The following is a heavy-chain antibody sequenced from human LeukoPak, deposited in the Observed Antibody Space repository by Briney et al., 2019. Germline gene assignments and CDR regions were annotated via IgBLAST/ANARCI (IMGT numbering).Heavy chain of an antibody. J-gene: IGHJ4*02. Sequence: SETLSLTCTASGGSISSCYWSWIRQPPGKGLERIGYIYYSGSTNYNPSLKSRVTISVDTSKNQFSLKLSSVTAADTAVYYCARDDGITGTTFDYWGQGTLVTVSS. CDR3: ARDDGITGTTFDY. CDR1: GGSISSCY. CDR2: IYYSGST. D-gene: IGHD1-20*01. V-gene: IGHV4-59*01.